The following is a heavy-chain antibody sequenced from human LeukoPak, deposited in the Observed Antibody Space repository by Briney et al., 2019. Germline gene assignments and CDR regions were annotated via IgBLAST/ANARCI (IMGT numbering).Heavy chain of an antibody. J-gene: IGHJ6*03. Sequence: GGSLRLSCAASGFTVSFNYMSWVRQAPGKGLEWVSVVYDGGTTAYADSVKGRFTISRDNAKNSLYLQMNSLRAEDTAVYYCARDGSPGIAANYYYYMDVWGKGTTVTVSS. D-gene: IGHD6-13*01. CDR3: ARDGSPGIAANYYYYMDV. V-gene: IGHV3-53*01. CDR1: GFTVSFNY. CDR2: VYDGGTT.